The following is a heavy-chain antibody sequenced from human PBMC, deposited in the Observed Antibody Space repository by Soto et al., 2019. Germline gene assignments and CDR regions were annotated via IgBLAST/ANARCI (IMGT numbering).Heavy chain of an antibody. CDR2: VSATGTT. Sequence: QVQLQESGPGLVEPSETLSLTCTVSGDSMSNYYWSWIRQSAEKGLEWIGRVSATGTTSYIPSLKSRITLSVDTSKHQFSLNLKFVTAADTAVYFCARDQSGGADFWGQGTVVIVS. CDR1: GDSMSNYY. CDR3: ARDQSGGADF. D-gene: IGHD3-16*01. V-gene: IGHV4-4*07. J-gene: IGHJ3*01.